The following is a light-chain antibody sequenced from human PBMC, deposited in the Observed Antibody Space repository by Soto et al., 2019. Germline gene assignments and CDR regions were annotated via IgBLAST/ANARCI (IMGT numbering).Light chain of an antibody. CDR3: SSFGASKV. Sequence: QSVLTQPPSASGSLGQSVTVSCTGSSTDIGTYNYVSWYQQHPGKAPKLMIYEVSKRPSGVPDRFSGSKSGNTASLTVSGLQAEDEADYYCSSFGASKVFGGGTQLTVL. CDR1: STDIGTYNY. V-gene: IGLV2-8*01. CDR2: EVS. J-gene: IGLJ2*01.